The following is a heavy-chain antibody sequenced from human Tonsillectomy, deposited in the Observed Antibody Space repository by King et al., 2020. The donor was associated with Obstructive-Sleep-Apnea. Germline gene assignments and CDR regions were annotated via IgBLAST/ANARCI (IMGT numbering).Heavy chain of an antibody. J-gene: IGHJ3*02. Sequence: VQLVESGGGLVQPGRSLRLSCAASGFTFDDYAMHWVRQAPGKGLEWVSGISWNSGSIGYGDSVKGRFTISRDNAKNSLYLQMNSLRAEDTALYYCAKDVVVAASYAFDIWGQGTMVTVSS. CDR3: AKDVVVAASYAFDI. CDR1: GFTFDDYA. CDR2: ISWNSGSI. V-gene: IGHV3-9*01. D-gene: IGHD2-15*01.